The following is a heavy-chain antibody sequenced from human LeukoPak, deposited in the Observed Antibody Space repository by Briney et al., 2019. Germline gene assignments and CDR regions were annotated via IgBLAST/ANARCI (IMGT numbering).Heavy chain of an antibody. CDR3: ARDHCGDTCYPGGY. Sequence: ASVKVSCKASGYIFTKYVVHWVRQAPGQRPEWMGWIKAGNGDTKYSQNFQDRLTITRDTSASTVYMELSSLTSEDTALYYCARDHCGDTCYPGGYWGQGTLVTVSS. CDR1: GYIFTKYV. D-gene: IGHD2-21*01. J-gene: IGHJ4*02. CDR2: IKAGNGDT. V-gene: IGHV1-3*01.